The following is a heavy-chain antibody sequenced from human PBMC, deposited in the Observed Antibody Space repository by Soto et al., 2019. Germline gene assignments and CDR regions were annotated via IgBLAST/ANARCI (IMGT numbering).Heavy chain of an antibody. Sequence: VASVKVSCKASGYTFTSYYMHWVRQAPGQGLEWMGIINPSGGSTSYAQKFQGRVTMTRDTSTSTVYMELSSLRSEDTAVYYCARGGGRAAAGSRYGMDVWGQGTTVTVSS. J-gene: IGHJ6*02. CDR3: ARGGGRAAAGSRYGMDV. CDR1: GYTFTSYY. V-gene: IGHV1-46*01. D-gene: IGHD6-13*01. CDR2: INPSGGST.